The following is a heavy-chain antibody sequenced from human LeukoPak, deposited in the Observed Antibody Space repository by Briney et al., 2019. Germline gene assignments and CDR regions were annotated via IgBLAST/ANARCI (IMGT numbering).Heavy chain of an antibody. CDR3: AKASSTVGIAAAGMFDY. CDR1: GFTFSSYS. CDR2: ISSSSSYI. J-gene: IGHJ4*02. V-gene: IGHV3-21*01. Sequence: PGGSLRLSCAASGFTFSSYSMNWVRQAPGKGLEWVSSISSSSSYIYYADSVKGRFTISRDNAKNSLYLQMNSLRAEDTAVYYCAKASSTVGIAAAGMFDYWGQGTLVTVSS. D-gene: IGHD6-13*01.